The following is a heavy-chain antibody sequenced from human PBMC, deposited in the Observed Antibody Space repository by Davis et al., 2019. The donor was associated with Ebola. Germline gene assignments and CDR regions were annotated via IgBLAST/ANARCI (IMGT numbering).Heavy chain of an antibody. CDR3: ARQLAAAGRGFTNYGMDV. V-gene: IGHV5-51*01. CDR2: IYPGDSDT. D-gene: IGHD6-13*01. CDR1: GYSFTSYW. Sequence: PGGSLRLSCKGSGYSFTSYWIGWVRQIPGKGLEWMGIIYPGDSDTRYSPSFQGQVTISADKSISTAYLQWSSLKASDTAMYYCARQLAAAGRGFTNYGMDVWGQGTTVTVSS. J-gene: IGHJ6*02.